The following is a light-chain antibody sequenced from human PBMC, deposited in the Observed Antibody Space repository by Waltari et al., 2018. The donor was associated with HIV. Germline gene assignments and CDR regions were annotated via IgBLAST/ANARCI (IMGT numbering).Light chain of an antibody. V-gene: IGLV2-8*01. CDR2: EVT. CDR3: SSYAGSTVI. CDR1: HTAVGASNS. J-gene: IGLJ2*01. Sequence: SAPTQPPAAFGSPAHSVPISYPGPHTAVGASNSVSWYQQHAGEAPKLIIYEVTKRPSGVPDRFSGSKSGNTASLTVSVLQTEDEADFYCSSYAGSTVIFGGGTKLTVL.